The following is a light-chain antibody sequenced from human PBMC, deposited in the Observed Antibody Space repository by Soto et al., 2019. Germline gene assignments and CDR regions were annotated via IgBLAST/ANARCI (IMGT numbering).Light chain of an antibody. Sequence: QSALTQPASASGSPGQSVTISCTGTSSDVGGYNYVSWYQQHPGKAPKLMIYEVSNRPSGVPDRFSGSKSDNTASLTVSGRQAEDEAAYYCSSYAGSNNLVVFGGGTKVTVL. V-gene: IGLV2-8*01. CDR2: EVS. J-gene: IGLJ2*01. CDR1: SSDVGGYNY. CDR3: SSYAGSNNLVV.